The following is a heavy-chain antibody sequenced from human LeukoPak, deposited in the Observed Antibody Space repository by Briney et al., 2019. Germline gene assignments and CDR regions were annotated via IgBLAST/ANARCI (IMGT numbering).Heavy chain of an antibody. CDR3: ARDFKGDYYYYYMDV. J-gene: IGHJ6*03. Sequence: SETLSLTCTVSSGSISSGSYYWSWIRQPAGKGLEWIGRIYTSGSTNYNPSLKSRVTISVDTSKNQFSLKLSSVTAADTAVYYCARDFKGDYYYYYMDVWGKGTTVTVSS. CDR2: IYTSGST. V-gene: IGHV4-61*02. CDR1: SGSISSGSYY.